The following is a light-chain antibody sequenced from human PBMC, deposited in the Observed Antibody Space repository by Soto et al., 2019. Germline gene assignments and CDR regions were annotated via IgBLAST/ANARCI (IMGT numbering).Light chain of an antibody. CDR2: HAS. Sequence: IVLTQSPGTRSLSPGERATLSCRASQSVTSSYLAWYQQKPGQAPRLLIYHASSRATGIPDRFSGIGSWADFTLTISRIGPEDFAVYYCQPYGSSITFGGGTKVDIK. CDR1: QSVTSSY. CDR3: QPYGSSIT. J-gene: IGKJ4*01. V-gene: IGKV3-20*01.